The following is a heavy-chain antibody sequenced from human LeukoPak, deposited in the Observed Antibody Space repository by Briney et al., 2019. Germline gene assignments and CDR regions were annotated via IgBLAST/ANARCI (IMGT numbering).Heavy chain of an antibody. CDR2: INHSGST. Sequence: PSETLSLTCALYGVSFSGYYWSWIRQPPRKGREWIGEINHSGSTNYNPPLKSRVTISVDTYKNQSFLKLSSVTAADTAVYYCARATRYDYVWGSYPFPYNWFDPWGQGTLVTVSS. V-gene: IGHV4-34*01. CDR3: ARATRYDYVWGSYPFPYNWFDP. D-gene: IGHD3-16*01. J-gene: IGHJ5*02. CDR1: GVSFSGYY.